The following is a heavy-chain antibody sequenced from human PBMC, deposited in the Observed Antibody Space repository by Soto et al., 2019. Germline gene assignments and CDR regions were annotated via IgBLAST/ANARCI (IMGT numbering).Heavy chain of an antibody. CDR3: ASAYSTSWYWFDP. CDR1: GFSLSNAGLG. V-gene: IGHV2-26*01. D-gene: IGHD6-13*01. CDR2: IFSNDEK. Sequence: QVTVKESGPVLVKPTETLTLTCTVSGFSLSNAGLGVSWIRQPPGKALEWLAHIFSNDEKSYSTSLKSRLTSSKDTSKTQVVLIMTNMDPVDTATYYCASAYSTSWYWFDPWGQGTQVTVSS. J-gene: IGHJ5*02.